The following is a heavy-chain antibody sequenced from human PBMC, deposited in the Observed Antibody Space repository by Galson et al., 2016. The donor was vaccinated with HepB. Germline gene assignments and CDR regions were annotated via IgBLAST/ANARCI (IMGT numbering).Heavy chain of an antibody. Sequence: SLRLSCAASGFTFNNFWMSWVRQAPGKGLEWIASISLSGATTHYADSVKGRFTISRDNSKSTLFLEMNSLRTDDTAIYYCAKPYTSGWLTSFDHWGQGTLVTVSS. CDR1: GFTFNNFW. D-gene: IGHD6-19*01. V-gene: IGHV3-23*01. CDR2: ISLSGATT. J-gene: IGHJ4*02. CDR3: AKPYTSGWLTSFDH.